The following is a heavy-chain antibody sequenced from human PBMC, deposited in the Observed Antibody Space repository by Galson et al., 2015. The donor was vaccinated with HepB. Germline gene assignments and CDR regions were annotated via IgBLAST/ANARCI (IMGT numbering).Heavy chain of an antibody. Sequence: SLRLSCAASGFTFSRYAMSWVRQAPGKGLEWVSAISGSGGSTYYADSVKGRFTISRDNSKNTLYLQMNSLRAEDTAVYYCAKPVLEGYSGSYGRAYCFDHWGQGTLVTVSS. CDR1: GFTFSRYA. V-gene: IGHV3-23*01. CDR2: ISGSGGST. CDR3: AKPVLEGYSGSYGRAYCFDH. D-gene: IGHD1-26*01. J-gene: IGHJ4*02.